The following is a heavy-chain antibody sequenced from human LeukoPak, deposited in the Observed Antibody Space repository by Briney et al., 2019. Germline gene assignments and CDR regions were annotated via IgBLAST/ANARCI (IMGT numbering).Heavy chain of an antibody. D-gene: IGHD4-17*01. V-gene: IGHV1-2*02. CDR3: ARGSPNDYGDYAPLD. CDR1: GYTFTAYY. Sequence: EASVKVSCKASGYTFTAYYMHWVRQAPGQGLEWMEWIHPNSGATIYAQKFQGRVTMTRDTSISTAYMELRSLRSDDTAVYYCARGSPNDYGDYAPLDWGQGTLVTVSS. J-gene: IGHJ4*02. CDR2: IHPNSGAT.